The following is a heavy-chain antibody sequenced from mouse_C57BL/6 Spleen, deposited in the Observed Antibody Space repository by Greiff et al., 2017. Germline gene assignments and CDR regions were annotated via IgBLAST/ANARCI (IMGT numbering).Heavy chain of an antibody. V-gene: IGHV1-15*01. Sequence: QVQLQQSGAELVRPGASVTLSCKASGYTFTDYEMHWVKQTPVHGLEWIGAIDPETGGTAYNQKFKGKAILTADKSPSTAYMERRSLTSEDSAVYYCTRFITTVVDFDYWGQGTTLTVSS. CDR2: IDPETGGT. J-gene: IGHJ2*01. CDR3: TRFITTVVDFDY. D-gene: IGHD1-1*01. CDR1: GYTFTDYE.